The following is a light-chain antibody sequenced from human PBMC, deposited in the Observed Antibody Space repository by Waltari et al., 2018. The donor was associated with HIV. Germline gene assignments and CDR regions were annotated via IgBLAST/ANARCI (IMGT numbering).Light chain of an antibody. Sequence: DIVMPQSPLSLSVTPGEPASISCRSTQSLLDSDGRNYLDWYLQRPRQSPQLLIYLTSSRATGVPDRFGGSGAGTDFTLKSNTVEADDVGTYYCMQALETPWTFGQGTKVEIK. V-gene: IGKV2-28*01. CDR1: QSLLDSDGRNY. CDR3: MQALETPWT. CDR2: LTS. J-gene: IGKJ1*01.